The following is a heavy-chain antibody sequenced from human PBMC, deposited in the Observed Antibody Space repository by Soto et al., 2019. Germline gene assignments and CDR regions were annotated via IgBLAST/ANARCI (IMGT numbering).Heavy chain of an antibody. J-gene: IGHJ3*02. CDR1: GFTFSSYA. Sequence: GGSLRLSCAASGFTFSSYAMSWVRQAPGKGLEWVSAISGSGGSTYYADSVKGRFTISRDNSKNTLYLQMNSLRAEDTAVYYCANSLITMIVVPKGDAFDIWGQGTMVTVSS. CDR2: ISGSGGST. D-gene: IGHD3-22*01. V-gene: IGHV3-23*01. CDR3: ANSLITMIVVPKGDAFDI.